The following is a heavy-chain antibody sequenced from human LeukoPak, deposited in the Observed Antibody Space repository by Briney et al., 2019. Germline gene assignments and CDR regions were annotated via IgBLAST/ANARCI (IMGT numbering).Heavy chain of an antibody. V-gene: IGHV3-9*01. CDR1: GFTFDDYA. D-gene: IGHD6-13*01. Sequence: GGSLRLSCAASGFTFDDYAMHWVRQAPGKGLEWVSGISWNSGSIGYADSVKGRFTISRDNAKNSLYLQMNSLRAEDTALCYCAKVGIAAAGTVGPFDYWGLGTLVTVSS. J-gene: IGHJ4*02. CDR2: ISWNSGSI. CDR3: AKVGIAAAGTVGPFDY.